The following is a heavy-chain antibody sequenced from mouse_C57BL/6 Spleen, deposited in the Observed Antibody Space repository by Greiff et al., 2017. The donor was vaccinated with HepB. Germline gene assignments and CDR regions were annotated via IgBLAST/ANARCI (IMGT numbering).Heavy chain of an antibody. Sequence: VQLQQPGAELVMPGASVKLSCKASGYTFTSYWMHWVKQRPGQGLEWIGEIDPSDSYTNYNQEFKGKSTLTVDKSSSTAYMQLSSLTSEDSAVYYCARPLDACSRGGYYAMDYWGQGTSVTVSS. CDR1: GYTFTSYW. CDR3: ARPLDACSRGGYYAMDY. V-gene: IGHV1-69*01. CDR2: IDPSDSYT. D-gene: IGHD1-1*01. J-gene: IGHJ4*01.